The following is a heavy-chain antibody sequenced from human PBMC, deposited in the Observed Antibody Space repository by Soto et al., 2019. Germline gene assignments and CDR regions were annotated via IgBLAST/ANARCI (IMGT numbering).Heavy chain of an antibody. V-gene: IGHV1-2*02. CDR3: VRAPGPMYYAMDA. J-gene: IGHJ6*02. Sequence: ASVKVSCKASGYTFTGYYMHWVRQAPGQGLEWMGWINPNSGGTNYAQKFQGRVTMTRDTSISTAYMELSRLRAEDTAVYYCVRAPGPMYYAMDAWGQGTMVTVSS. CDR2: INPNSGGT. D-gene: IGHD2-8*01. CDR1: GYTFTGYY.